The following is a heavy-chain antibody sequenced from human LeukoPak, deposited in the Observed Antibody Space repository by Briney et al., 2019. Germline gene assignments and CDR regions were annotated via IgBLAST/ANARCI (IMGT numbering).Heavy chain of an antibody. Sequence: GGSLRLSCAASGFTFSSYGMSWVRQAQGKGLEWVSAISGSGGSTYYADSVKGRFTISRDNSKNTLYLQMNSLRAEDTAVYYCAKAGGRDGYKLLDYWGQGTLVTVSS. V-gene: IGHV3-23*01. CDR3: AKAGGRDGYKLLDY. D-gene: IGHD5-24*01. CDR2: ISGSGGST. CDR1: GFTFSSYG. J-gene: IGHJ4*02.